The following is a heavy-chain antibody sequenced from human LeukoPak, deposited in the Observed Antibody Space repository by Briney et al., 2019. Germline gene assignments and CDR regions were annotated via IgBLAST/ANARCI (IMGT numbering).Heavy chain of an antibody. CDR3: AKDIKQWLVQEAWFDP. Sequence: GGSLRLSCAASGFTFDDYAMHWVRQAPGKGLEWVSGISWNSGSIGYADSVKGRFTISRDNAKNSLYLQMNSLRAEDTALYYCAKDIKQWLVQEAWFDPWGQGTLVTVSS. CDR2: ISWNSGSI. J-gene: IGHJ5*02. CDR1: GFTFDDYA. D-gene: IGHD6-19*01. V-gene: IGHV3-9*01.